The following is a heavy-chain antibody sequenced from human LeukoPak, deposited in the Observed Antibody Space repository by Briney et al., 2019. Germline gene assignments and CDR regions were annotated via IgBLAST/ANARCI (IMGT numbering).Heavy chain of an antibody. CDR2: ISAYNGNT. CDR3: ARDLVAYYDFWSGYYPTWFDP. V-gene: IGHV1-18*04. J-gene: IGHJ5*02. CDR1: GYTFTSYY. D-gene: IGHD3-3*01. Sequence: ASVKVSCKASGYTFTSYYMHWVRQAPGQGLEWMGWISAYNGNTNYAQKLQGRVTMTTDTSTSTAYMELRSLRSDGTAVYYCARDLVAYYDFWSGYYPTWFDPWGQGTLVTVSS.